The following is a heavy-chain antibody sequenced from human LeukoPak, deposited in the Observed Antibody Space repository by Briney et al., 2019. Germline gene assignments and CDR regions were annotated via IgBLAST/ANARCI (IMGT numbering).Heavy chain of an antibody. CDR3: AKRYGDYSIDY. J-gene: IGHJ4*02. V-gene: IGHV3-23*01. CDR1: GFTFSDYA. Sequence: GGSLRLSCAASGFTFSDYAMSWVRQAPGKGLEWVSSISGSGNTTYYADSVKGRFTISRDNSKNTLYLQMNSLRAEDTAVYYCAKRYGDYSIDYWGQGTLVTVSS. CDR2: ISGSGNTT. D-gene: IGHD4-17*01.